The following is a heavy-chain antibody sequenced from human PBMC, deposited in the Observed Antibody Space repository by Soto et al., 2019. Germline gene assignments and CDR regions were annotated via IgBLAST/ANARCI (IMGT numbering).Heavy chain of an antibody. V-gene: IGHV4-30-4*01. CDR3: ARVPCSGGSCYTIYGMDV. CDR2: IYYSGST. D-gene: IGHD2-15*01. Sequence: QVQLQESGPGLVKPSQTLSLTCTVSGGSISSGDYYWSWIRQPPGKGLEWIGYIYYSGSTYYNPSLKSRVTISVDTSKNQFSLKLSSVTAADTAVYYCARVPCSGGSCYTIYGMDVWGQGTTVTVSS. J-gene: IGHJ6*02. CDR1: GGSISSGDYY.